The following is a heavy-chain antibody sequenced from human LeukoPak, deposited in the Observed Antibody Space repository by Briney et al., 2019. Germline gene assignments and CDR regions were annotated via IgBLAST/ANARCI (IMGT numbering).Heavy chain of an antibody. J-gene: IGHJ6*03. CDR1: GFTFSNAW. CDR3: TTGITMVRGVLRSHYYYYYMGV. CDR2: IKSKTDGGTT. Sequence: GGSLRLSCAASGFTFSNAWMSWVRQAPGKGLEWVGRIKSKTDGGTTDYAARVKGRFTSSREETKKTMNVQMKSLKTEDTAVYYCTTGITMVRGVLRSHYYYYYMGVWGKGTTVTISS. D-gene: IGHD3-10*01. V-gene: IGHV3-15*01.